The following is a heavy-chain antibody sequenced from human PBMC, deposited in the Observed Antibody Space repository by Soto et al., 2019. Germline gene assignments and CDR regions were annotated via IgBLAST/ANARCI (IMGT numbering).Heavy chain of an antibody. Sequence: WTWIRQLPGKGLEWIGYIYDSGCAFYNPSLKSRVTMSVDTSKNQFSLNLRSVTAADTAVFYCARGILRPNHYMDVWGKGTAVAVSS. J-gene: IGHJ6*03. D-gene: IGHD1-26*01. CDR2: IYDSGCA. V-gene: IGHV4-31*02. CDR3: ARGILRPNHYMDV.